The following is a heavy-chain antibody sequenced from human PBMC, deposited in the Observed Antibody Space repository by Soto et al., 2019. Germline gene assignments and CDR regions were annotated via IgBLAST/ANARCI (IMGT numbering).Heavy chain of an antibody. V-gene: IGHV1-18*01. CDR3: AIVKNYDIVTGTSHSIDV. CDR1: CYTSTNYG. D-gene: IGHD3-9*01. J-gene: IGHJ6*02. Sequence: LVQSGGEMKKPGASVKVSCAASCYTSTNYGITWGRQAPGQGLEWMRWFSSNNGITNNTQIPQGRVTMNTDTSPRTAYVELTSLRSEDTATYYCAIVKNYDIVTGTSHSIDVWGPGTTITVSS. CDR2: FSSNNGIT.